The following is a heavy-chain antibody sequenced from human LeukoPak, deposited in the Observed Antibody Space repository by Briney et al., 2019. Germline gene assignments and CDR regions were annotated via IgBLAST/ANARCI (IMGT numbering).Heavy chain of an antibody. CDR2: ISGSDGST. V-gene: IGHV3-23*01. CDR1: GFTFSSYA. CDR3: AKVVATNLYYYYGLDV. D-gene: IGHD5-12*01. Sequence: GGSLRLSCAASGFTFSSYAMSWVRQAPGKGLEWVSAISGSDGSTYYADSVKGRFTLARDNSKNTLYLQMNSVRAEDTAVYYCAKVVATNLYYYYGLDVWGQGTKVTVSS. J-gene: IGHJ6*02.